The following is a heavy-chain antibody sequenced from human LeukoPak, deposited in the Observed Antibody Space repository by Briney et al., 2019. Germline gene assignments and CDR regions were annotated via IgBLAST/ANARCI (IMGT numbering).Heavy chain of an antibody. J-gene: IGHJ4*02. D-gene: IGHD5-18*01. Sequence: GRSLRLSCAASGFTFSSYGMHWVRQAPGKGLEWVTVISYDGSNKYYADSVKGRFTISRDNSKNTLFLQMNSLRAEDTAVYYCARVPLGYSYGDLDYWGQGTLVTVSS. CDR3: ARVPLGYSYGDLDY. V-gene: IGHV3-30*19. CDR1: GFTFSSYG. CDR2: ISYDGSNK.